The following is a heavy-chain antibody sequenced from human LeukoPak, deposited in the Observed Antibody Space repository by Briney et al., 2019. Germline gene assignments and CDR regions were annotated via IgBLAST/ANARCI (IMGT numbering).Heavy chain of an antibody. Sequence: GGSLRLSCAASGFTFSSYGKHWVRQAPGQGMEWGGVIWYDGSNKYYADSVKGRFTISRDNSKNTMYLQMNSLRAEDTAVYYCARDGRDYADTFDYWGQGTLVTVSS. J-gene: IGHJ4*02. CDR2: IWYDGSNK. D-gene: IGHD3-16*01. V-gene: IGHV3-33*01. CDR3: ARDGRDYADTFDY. CDR1: GFTFSSYG.